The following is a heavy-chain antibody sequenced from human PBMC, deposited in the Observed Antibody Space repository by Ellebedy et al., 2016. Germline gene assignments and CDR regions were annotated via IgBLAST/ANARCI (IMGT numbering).Heavy chain of an antibody. J-gene: IGHJ6*02. CDR1: GYTFTNYG. V-gene: IGHV1-18*04. CDR3: ARDRFLGSGYYQFSMDV. D-gene: IGHD3-3*01. Sequence: ASVKVSCKASGYTFTNYGLSWVRQAPGQGLEWMGWISAYNGNTKYAQKVQGRVTMTTDTSTSTAYVELRSLTSDDTAVYFCARDRFLGSGYYQFSMDVWGQGTTVTVSS. CDR2: ISAYNGNT.